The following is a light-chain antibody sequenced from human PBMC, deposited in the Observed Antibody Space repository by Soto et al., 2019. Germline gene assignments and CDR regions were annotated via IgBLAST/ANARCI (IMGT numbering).Light chain of an antibody. CDR1: SSNIRNNY. CDR3: GSWDSSLSAGV. V-gene: IGLV1-51*01. Sequence: QAVLTQPPSVYAAPGQKVTISCSGFSSNIRNNYVSWYQQVPGTAPKLLIYENNKRPSGIPDRFSGSKSGTSATLDITGLQTGDEADYYCGSWDSSLSAGVFGGGTKLTVL. CDR2: ENN. J-gene: IGLJ2*01.